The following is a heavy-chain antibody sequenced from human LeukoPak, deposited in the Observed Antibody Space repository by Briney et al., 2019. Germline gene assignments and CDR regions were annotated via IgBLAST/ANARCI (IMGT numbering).Heavy chain of an antibody. CDR2: IYYSGST. J-gene: IGHJ3*02. CDR1: GGSISSGDYY. CDR3: ARDQWNYSSSPGAFDI. D-gene: IGHD6-6*01. V-gene: IGHV4-30-4*08. Sequence: SETLSLTCTVSGGSISSGDYYWSWIRQPPGKGLEWIGYIYYSGSTYYNPSLKSRVTISVDTSKNQFSLKLSSVTAADTAAYYCARDQWNYSSSPGAFDIWGQGTMVTVSS.